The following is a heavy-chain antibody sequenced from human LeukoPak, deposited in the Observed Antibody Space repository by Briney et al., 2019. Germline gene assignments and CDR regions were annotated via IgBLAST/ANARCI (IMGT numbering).Heavy chain of an antibody. Sequence: WGSLRLTCAASGFTFSDYYMSWIRQPPGKGLEWVSYISSSGSTIYYAASVKGRFTISRDNAKNSLYLQMNMLRAEDTAVYYWARALCIGLFMYVWGKGTTLTVSS. CDR2: ISSSGSTI. CDR3: ARALCIGLFMYV. CDR1: GFTFSDYY. J-gene: IGHJ6*03. D-gene: IGHD2-8*01. V-gene: IGHV3-11*01.